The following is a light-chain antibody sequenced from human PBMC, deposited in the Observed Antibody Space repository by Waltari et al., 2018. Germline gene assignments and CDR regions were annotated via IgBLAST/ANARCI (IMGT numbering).Light chain of an antibody. J-gene: IGLJ2*01. Sequence: QSALTQPASVSCSPRQSITISCTGTSSDVGGYNSFSWYQAHPVQAPKVIIYDVSERPSGISERFSGSKSGNTASLTISGLQAEDEADYYCSSQSSDNVVLFGGGTKLTVL. CDR2: DVS. CDR1: SSDVGGYNS. CDR3: SSQSSDNVVL. V-gene: IGLV2-14*03.